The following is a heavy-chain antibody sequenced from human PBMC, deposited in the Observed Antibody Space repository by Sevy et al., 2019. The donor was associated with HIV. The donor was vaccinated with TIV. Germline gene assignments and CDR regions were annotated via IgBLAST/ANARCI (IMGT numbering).Heavy chain of an antibody. J-gene: IGHJ4*02. Sequence: GGSLRLSCAASGFTFSSYEMTWVRQAPGKGLEWLSYISGSGGAIYYADSVRGRFTISRDNAKNSLYLQMNSLRAEYTAVYYCARLGYSRDWYEGEGYYFDSWAREPWSPSPQ. D-gene: IGHD6-19*01. V-gene: IGHV3-48*03. CDR1: GFTFSSYE. CDR2: ISGSGGAI. CDR3: ARLGYSRDWYEGEGYYFDS.